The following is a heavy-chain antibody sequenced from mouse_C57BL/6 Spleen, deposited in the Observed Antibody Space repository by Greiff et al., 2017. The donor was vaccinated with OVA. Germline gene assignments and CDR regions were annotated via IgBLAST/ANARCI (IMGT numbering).Heavy chain of an antibody. J-gene: IGHJ4*01. CDR2: ISGGGGNT. CDR1: GFTFSSYT. Sequence: EVQLQESGGGLVKPGGSLKLSCAASGFTFSSYTMSWVRQTPEKRLEWVATISGGGGNTYYPDSVKGRFTISRDNAKNTLYLQMSSLRSEDTALYYCARGGFYSAYAMDYWGQGTSVTVSS. CDR3: ARGGFYSAYAMDY. V-gene: IGHV5-9*01. D-gene: IGHD6-1*01.